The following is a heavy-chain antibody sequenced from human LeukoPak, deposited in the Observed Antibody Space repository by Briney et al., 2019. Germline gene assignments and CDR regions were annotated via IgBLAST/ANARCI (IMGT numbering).Heavy chain of an antibody. Sequence: SETLSLTCTVSGGSISSYYWSWIRQPPGKGLEWIGYIYYSGSTNYNPSLKSRVTISVDTSKNQFSLKLSSVTAADTAVYYCARLYYYDTSGYSGAFDIWGQGTMVTVSS. CDR2: IYYSGST. J-gene: IGHJ3*02. CDR3: ARLYYYDTSGYSGAFDI. V-gene: IGHV4-59*01. CDR1: GGSISSYY. D-gene: IGHD3-22*01.